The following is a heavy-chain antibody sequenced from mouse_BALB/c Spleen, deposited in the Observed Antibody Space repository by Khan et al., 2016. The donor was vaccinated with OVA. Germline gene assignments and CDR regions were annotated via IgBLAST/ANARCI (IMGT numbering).Heavy chain of an antibody. D-gene: IGHD2-14*01. V-gene: IGHV1-4*01. CDR2: INPSNGYT. CDR3: VRDGAYHRYDGWCTY. CDR1: GYTFTSYS. J-gene: IGHJ3*01. Sequence: QVQLQQSGAELVRPGASVKMSCKASGYTFTSYSIHWIKQRPGQGLEWIGYINPSNGYTNYNQKFKDKATLTTDKSSTTAYLQLSSLPSDDSAVYNCVRDGAYHRYDGWCTYWGQGTMGTVSA.